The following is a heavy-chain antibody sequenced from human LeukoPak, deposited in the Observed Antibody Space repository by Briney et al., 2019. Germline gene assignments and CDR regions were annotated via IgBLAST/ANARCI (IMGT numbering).Heavy chain of an antibody. CDR2: IRYDGSNK. Sequence: GGSLRLSCAASGFTFSSYAMHWVRQAPGKGLEWVAFIRYDGSNKYYADSVKGRFTISRDNSKNTLYLQMNGLRAEDTAVYYCARGGYYNILTGYRSRFLGFDYWGQGTLVTVSS. CDR1: GFTFSSYA. V-gene: IGHV3-30*02. D-gene: IGHD3-9*01. CDR3: ARGGYYNILTGYRSRFLGFDY. J-gene: IGHJ4*02.